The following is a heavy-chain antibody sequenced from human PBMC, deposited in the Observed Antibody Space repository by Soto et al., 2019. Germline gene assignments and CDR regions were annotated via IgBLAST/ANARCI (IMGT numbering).Heavy chain of an antibody. CDR1: GGSISSSSYY. CDR3: ARLRLYDILTGSLDY. V-gene: IGHV4-39*01. CDR2: IYYSGST. D-gene: IGHD3-9*01. Sequence: TSETLSLTCTVSGGSISSSSYYWGWIRQPPGKGLEWIGSIYYSGSTYYNPSLKNRVTISVDTSKNQFSLKLSSVTAADTAVYYCARLRLYDILTGSLDYWGQGTLVTVSS. J-gene: IGHJ4*02.